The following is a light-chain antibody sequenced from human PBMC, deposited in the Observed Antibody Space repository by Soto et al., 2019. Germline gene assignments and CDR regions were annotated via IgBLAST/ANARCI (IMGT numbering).Light chain of an antibody. CDR1: QTVRNNY. CDR2: DAS. J-gene: IGKJ5*01. V-gene: IGKV3-20*01. Sequence: EFVLTQSPGALSLSPGERATLSCRASQTVRNNYLAWYQQKPGQAPRLLIYDASSLQSGVPSRFSGSGSGTDFTLTISSLQPEDYATYYCQQANSFPPITFGQGTRLEIK. CDR3: QQANSFPPIT.